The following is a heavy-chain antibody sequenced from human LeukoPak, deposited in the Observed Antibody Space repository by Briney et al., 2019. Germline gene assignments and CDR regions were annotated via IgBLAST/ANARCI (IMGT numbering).Heavy chain of an antibody. CDR3: AKDKEGIVVVVAGLLDY. J-gene: IGHJ4*02. Sequence: PGGSLRLSCAASGFTFSNYGMSWVRQAPGKGLEWVSGISGSGGNTYNADSVKGRFTISRDNSKNTLYLHMNSLRAEDTAVYYCAKDKEGIVVVVAGLLDYWGQGTLVTVSS. CDR2: ISGSGGNT. V-gene: IGHV3-23*01. D-gene: IGHD2-15*01. CDR1: GFTFSNYG.